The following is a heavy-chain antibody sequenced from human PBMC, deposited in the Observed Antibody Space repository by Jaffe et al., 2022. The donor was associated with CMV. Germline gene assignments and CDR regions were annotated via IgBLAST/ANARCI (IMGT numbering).Heavy chain of an antibody. CDR2: IYSGGST. CDR1: GFTVSSNY. J-gene: IGHJ2*01. CDR3: ARSSWDYGERLGFWYFDL. D-gene: IGHD1-1*01. V-gene: IGHV3-53*01. Sequence: EVQLVESGGGLIQPGGSLRLSCAASGFTVSSNYMSWVRQAPGKGLEWVSVIYSGGSTYYADSVKGRFTISRDNSKNTLYLQMNSLRAEDTAVYYCARSSWDYGERLGFWYFDLWGRGTLVTVSS.